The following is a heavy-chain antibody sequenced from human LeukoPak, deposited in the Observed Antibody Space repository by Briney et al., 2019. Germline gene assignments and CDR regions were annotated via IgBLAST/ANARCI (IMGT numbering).Heavy chain of an antibody. CDR3: TRRETTGDYY. CDR1: GYTFTNYW. Sequence: GESLKISCTGSGYTFTNYWIAWVRQMPGKGLEWMGNIYPSDSDTRYSPSFQGQVTISADKSISTAYLQWSSLKASDTAMYYCTRRETTGDYYWGQGTLVTVSA. V-gene: IGHV5-51*01. J-gene: IGHJ4*02. CDR2: IYPSDSDT. D-gene: IGHD2-21*02.